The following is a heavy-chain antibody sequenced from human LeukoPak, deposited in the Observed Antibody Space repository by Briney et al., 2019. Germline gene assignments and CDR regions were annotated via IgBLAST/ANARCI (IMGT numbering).Heavy chain of an antibody. D-gene: IGHD1-26*01. J-gene: IGHJ4*02. Sequence: PSETLSLTCAVYGGSFSGYYWSWIRQPPGKGLEWIGEINHSGSTNYNPSLKSRVTISVDTSKNQFSLKLSSVTAADTAVYYCARRSGRGALRAAFGYWGQGTLVTVSS. CDR2: INHSGST. CDR1: GGSFSGYY. V-gene: IGHV4-34*01. CDR3: ARRSGRGALRAAFGY.